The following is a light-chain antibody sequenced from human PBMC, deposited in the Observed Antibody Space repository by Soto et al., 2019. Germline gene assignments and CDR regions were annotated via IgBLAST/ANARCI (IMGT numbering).Light chain of an antibody. Sequence: QYVLTQPSSVSGSPGQSITISCTGTISDVGGYNYVSWSQQHPGKAPKLLISEVSNRPSGVSNRFSGSKSGNTASLTISGLQADDEADYYCSSYTASSTLLFGTGTKVTVL. J-gene: IGLJ1*01. CDR3: SSYTASSTLL. CDR1: ISDVGGYNY. CDR2: EVS. V-gene: IGLV2-14*03.